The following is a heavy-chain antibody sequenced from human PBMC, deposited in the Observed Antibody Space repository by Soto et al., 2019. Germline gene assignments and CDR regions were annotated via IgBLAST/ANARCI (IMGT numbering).Heavy chain of an antibody. Sequence: ASVKVSCKASGCTFTSYGISWVRQAPGQGLEWMGWISAYNGNTNYAQKLQGRVTMTTDTSTSTAYMELRSLRSDDTAVYYCARVITYDILTGYYQTYYFDYWGQGTLVTVSS. CDR2: ISAYNGNT. J-gene: IGHJ4*02. D-gene: IGHD3-9*01. CDR1: GCTFTSYG. V-gene: IGHV1-18*04. CDR3: ARVITYDILTGYYQTYYFDY.